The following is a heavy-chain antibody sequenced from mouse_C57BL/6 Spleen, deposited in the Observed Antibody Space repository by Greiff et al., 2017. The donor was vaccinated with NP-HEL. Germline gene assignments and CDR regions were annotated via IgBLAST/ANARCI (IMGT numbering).Heavy chain of an antibody. V-gene: IGHV5-17*01. J-gene: IGHJ2*01. CDR3: AREGITTVEFDY. Sequence: DVMLVESGGGLVKPGGSLKLSCAASGFTFSDYGMHWVRQAPEKGLEWVAYISSGSSTIYYADTVKGRFTISRDNAKNTLFLQMTSLRSEDTAMYYCAREGITTVEFDYWGQGTTLTVSS. CDR1: GFTFSDYG. CDR2: ISSGSSTI. D-gene: IGHD1-1*01.